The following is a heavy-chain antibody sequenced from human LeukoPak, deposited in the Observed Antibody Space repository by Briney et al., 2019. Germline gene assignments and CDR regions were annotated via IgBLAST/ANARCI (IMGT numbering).Heavy chain of an antibody. CDR1: GGSISSYY. J-gene: IGHJ3*02. D-gene: IGHD3-22*01. V-gene: IGHV4-59*01. CDR3: ARDRGSSGYGLRSVDAFDI. Sequence: SETLSLTCTVSGGSISSYYWSWIRQPPGKGLEWIGYIYYSGSTNYNPSLKSRVTISVDTSKNQFSLKLSSVTAADTAVYYCARDRGSSGYGLRSVDAFDIWGQGTMVTVSS. CDR2: IYYSGST.